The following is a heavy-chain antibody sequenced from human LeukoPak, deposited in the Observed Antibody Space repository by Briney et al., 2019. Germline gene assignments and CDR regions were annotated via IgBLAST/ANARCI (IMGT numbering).Heavy chain of an antibody. D-gene: IGHD2-21*01. CDR2: ISSSSSYI. CDR3: ARVAVNPGSAPFDY. CDR1: GFTFSSYS. J-gene: IGHJ4*02. Sequence: PGGSLRLSCAASGFTFSSYSMNWVRQAPGKGLEWVSSISSSSSYIYYADSVKGRFTISRDNAKNSLYLQMNSLRAEDTAVYYCARVAVNPGSAPFDYWGQGTLVTVSS. V-gene: IGHV3-21*01.